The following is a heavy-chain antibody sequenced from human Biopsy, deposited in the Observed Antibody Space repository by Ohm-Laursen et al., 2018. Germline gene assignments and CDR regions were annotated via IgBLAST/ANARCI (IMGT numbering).Heavy chain of an antibody. CDR3: ALQSVGQMKNFDY. V-gene: IGHV1-2*02. D-gene: IGHD1-26*01. CDR2: ISPKSGGT. CDR1: GFSFTGYY. Sequence: ASVKVSCKASGFSFTGYYIHWVRQAPGQGLEWMGWISPKSGGTNYAQKFQGNITMTKNTSMSTAYMEMSRLKSDDTAVYYCALQSVGQMKNFDYWGQGTLVTVSS. J-gene: IGHJ4*02.